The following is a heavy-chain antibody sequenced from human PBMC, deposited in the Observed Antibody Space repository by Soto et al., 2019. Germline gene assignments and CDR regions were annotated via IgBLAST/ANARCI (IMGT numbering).Heavy chain of an antibody. V-gene: IGHV4-39*01. J-gene: IGHJ5*02. CDR1: GGSITSSSYY. CDR2: IYYSGST. D-gene: IGHD1-26*01. CDR3: ATQEVGGSYVYPFDP. Sequence: QLHLRESGPGLVKPSETLSLTCTVSGGSITSSSYYWGWIRQPPGKGLEWIGSIYYSGSTYYNPSLRGRGTISAAPSKNQCSLKLSSVTAADTAVYYCATQEVGGSYVYPFDPWGQGTLVTVSS.